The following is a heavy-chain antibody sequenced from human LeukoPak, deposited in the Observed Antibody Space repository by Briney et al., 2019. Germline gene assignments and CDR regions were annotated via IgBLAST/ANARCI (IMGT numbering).Heavy chain of an antibody. J-gene: IGHJ4*02. V-gene: IGHV4-39*01. D-gene: IGHD3/OR15-3a*01. CDR1: GGSISTTSYH. CDR3: ARQTGSGLFILP. CDR2: ISYSGSI. Sequence: SETLSLTCAVSGGSISTTSYHWGWIRQPPGKGLEWIGTISYSGSINYNPPLKSRVNISVDTSKNHLSLKLSSVTAADTAVYYCARQTGSGLFILPGGQGTLVTVSS.